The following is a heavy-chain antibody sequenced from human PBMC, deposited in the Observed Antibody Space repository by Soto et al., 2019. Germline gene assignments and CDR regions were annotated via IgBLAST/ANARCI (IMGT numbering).Heavy chain of an antibody. D-gene: IGHD3-9*01. CDR2: INHSGST. CDR3: ARGAFISYYDILTRRRQFDY. J-gene: IGHJ4*02. CDR1: GGSFSGYY. Sequence: SETLSLTCAVYGGSFSGYYWSWIRQPPGKGLEWIGEINHSGSTNYNPSLKSRVTISVDTSKNQFSLKLSSVTAADTAVYYCARGAFISYYDILTRRRQFDYWGQGTLVTVSS. V-gene: IGHV4-34*01.